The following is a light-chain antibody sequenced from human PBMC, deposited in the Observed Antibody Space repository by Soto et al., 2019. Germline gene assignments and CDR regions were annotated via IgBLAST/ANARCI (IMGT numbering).Light chain of an antibody. CDR2: DAS. CDR3: QQSYTTVYS. Sequence: DIQMTQSPSSLSASVGDRVTITCRASQTIGANLNWYRQTPGKAPTLLIYDASTLQSGVPSRFSGLGSGTDFALTITSLQPDDSATYYCQQSYTTVYSFGQGTKVDIK. J-gene: IGKJ2*01. V-gene: IGKV1-39*01. CDR1: QTIGAN.